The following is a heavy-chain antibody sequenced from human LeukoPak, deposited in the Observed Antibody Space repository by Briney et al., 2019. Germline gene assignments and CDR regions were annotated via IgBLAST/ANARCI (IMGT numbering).Heavy chain of an antibody. CDR1: GGSISSGGYY. CDR2: IYYSGST. J-gene: IGHJ4*02. CDR3: ARGGGSGVVTAIMIDY. V-gene: IGHV4-31*03. Sequence: PSQTLSLACTVSGGSISSGGYYWSWIRQHPGKGLEWIGYIYYSGSTYYNPSLKSRVTISVDTSKNQFSLKLSSVAAADTAVYYCARGGGSGVVTAIMIDYWGQGTLVTVSS. D-gene: IGHD2-21*02.